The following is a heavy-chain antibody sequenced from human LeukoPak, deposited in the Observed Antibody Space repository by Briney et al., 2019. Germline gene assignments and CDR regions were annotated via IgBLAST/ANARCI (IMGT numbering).Heavy chain of an antibody. D-gene: IGHD3-16*01. CDR2: IYPGDSDT. CDR3: ARGSGEFFFDY. CDR1: GYTFTSYW. J-gene: IGHJ4*02. Sequence: GASVKVSCKASGYTFTSYWIGWVRQMPGKGLEWMGIIYPGDSDTRYSPSFQGQVTISADKSISTAYLQWSSLKASDTAMYYCARGSGEFFFDYWGQGTLVTVSS. V-gene: IGHV5-51*01.